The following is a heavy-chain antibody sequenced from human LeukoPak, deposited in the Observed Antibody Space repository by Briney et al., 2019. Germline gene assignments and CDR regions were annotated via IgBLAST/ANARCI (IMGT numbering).Heavy chain of an antibody. Sequence: GGSLRLSCAASGFTFSNYWMSWVRQAPGKGLERVANMRQDGDGKSYVDSVKGRFTISRDNAKKSLYLQMNSLRAEDTAVYYCVRARDGCNSRYNGLDVWGQGTTVTVSS. V-gene: IGHV3-7*01. CDR2: MRQDGDGK. J-gene: IGHJ6*02. CDR1: GFTFSNYW. CDR3: VRARDGCNSRYNGLDV. D-gene: IGHD5-24*01.